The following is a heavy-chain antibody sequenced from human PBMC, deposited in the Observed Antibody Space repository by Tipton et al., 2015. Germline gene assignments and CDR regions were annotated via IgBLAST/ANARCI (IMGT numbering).Heavy chain of an antibody. V-gene: IGHV4-59*07. CDR3: ARARGRHGGLFDS. CDR2: IQYSGST. J-gene: IGHJ4*02. D-gene: IGHD4-23*01. Sequence: TLSLTCSVSSDSISKYYWSWIRQPPGKELEWIGYIQYSGSTNYNPSLKSRVTISVDPSKTQFSLKMSSVTASDTAVYYCARARGRHGGLFDSWGQGILGTVSS. CDR1: SDSISKYY.